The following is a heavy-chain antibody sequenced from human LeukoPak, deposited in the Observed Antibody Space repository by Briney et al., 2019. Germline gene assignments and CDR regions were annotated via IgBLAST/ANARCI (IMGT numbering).Heavy chain of an antibody. J-gene: IGHJ4*02. Sequence: GGSLRLSCAASGFTFSSHAMSWVRQAPGKGLEWVSLISGSGAIIYYADSLKGRFTISRDNFKNTLYLQMNSLRAEDTAVYYCAKDERSSGYFLDYWGQGTLVTVSS. V-gene: IGHV3-23*01. CDR3: AKDERSSGYFLDY. CDR2: ISGSGAII. CDR1: GFTFSSHA. D-gene: IGHD3-22*01.